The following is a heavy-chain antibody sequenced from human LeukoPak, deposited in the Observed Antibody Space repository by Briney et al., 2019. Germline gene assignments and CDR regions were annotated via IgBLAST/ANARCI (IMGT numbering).Heavy chain of an antibody. CDR1: GGSISSYY. V-gene: IGHV4-59*01. J-gene: IGHJ5*02. Sequence: SETLSLTCTVSGGSISSYYWSWIRQPPGKGLEWIGYIYYSGSTNYNPSLKSRVTISVDTSKNQFSLKLSSVTAADTAVYYCTRDSGTTGEVKFDPWGQGTLVAVSS. CDR3: TRDSGTTGEVKFDP. CDR2: IYYSGST. D-gene: IGHD3-10*01.